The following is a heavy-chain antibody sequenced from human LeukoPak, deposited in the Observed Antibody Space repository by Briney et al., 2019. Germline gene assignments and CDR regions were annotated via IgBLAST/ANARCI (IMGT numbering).Heavy chain of an antibody. Sequence: SETLSLTCTVSGGSISSGSYYWSWIRQPAGKGLEWIGSIYYSGSTYYNPSLKSRVTISLDTSKNQFSLKLNSVTAADTAVYYCARGGTVWNFDYWGQGTLVTVSS. D-gene: IGHD1-1*01. CDR3: ARGGTVWNFDY. V-gene: IGHV4-39*07. CDR1: GGSISSGSYY. CDR2: IYYSGST. J-gene: IGHJ4*02.